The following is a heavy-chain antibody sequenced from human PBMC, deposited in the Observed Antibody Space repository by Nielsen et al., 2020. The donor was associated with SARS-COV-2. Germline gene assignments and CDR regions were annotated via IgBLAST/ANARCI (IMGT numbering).Heavy chain of an antibody. J-gene: IGHJ6*02. CDR1: GYTFIDYN. V-gene: IGHV1-2*02. Sequence: ASVNVSCKASGYTFIDYNIHWVRQAPGQGLEWMGGINPNSGGTNYAQKFQGRVTMTRDTSISTAYLDLGRLRSDDTDVYYCARDTNFGFWSGPRRYYYGLDVWGQGTTVTVSS. CDR3: ARDTNFGFWSGPRRYYYGLDV. D-gene: IGHD3-3*01. CDR2: INPNSGGT.